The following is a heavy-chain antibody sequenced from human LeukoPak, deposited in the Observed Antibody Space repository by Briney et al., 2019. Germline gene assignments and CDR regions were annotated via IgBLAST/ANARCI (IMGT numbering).Heavy chain of an antibody. CDR1: GLTFSSYN. CDR2: ISTGSSTT. Sequence: GGSLRLSCAVSGLTFSSYNMNWVRQAPGKGLEWVSYISTGSSTTYYADSVKGRFTISRDNSKNTLFLQMNSLRAEDTAVYYCARDRRGYSYGYDYWGQGTLVTVSS. V-gene: IGHV3-48*01. J-gene: IGHJ4*02. D-gene: IGHD5-18*01. CDR3: ARDRRGYSYGYDY.